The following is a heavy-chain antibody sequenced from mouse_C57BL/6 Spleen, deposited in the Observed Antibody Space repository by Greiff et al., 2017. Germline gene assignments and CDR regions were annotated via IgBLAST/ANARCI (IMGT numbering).Heavy chain of an antibody. CDR1: GYTFTNYW. J-gene: IGHJ4*01. CDR3: ARRRFLTGTDAMDY. CDR2: IYPGGGYT. D-gene: IGHD4-1*01. V-gene: IGHV1-63*01. Sequence: QVQLKESGAELVRPGTSVKMSCKASGYTFTNYWIGWAKQRPGHGLEWIGDIYPGGGYTNYNEKFKGKATLTADKSSSTAYMQFSSLTSEDSAIYYCARRRFLTGTDAMDYWGQGTSVTVSS.